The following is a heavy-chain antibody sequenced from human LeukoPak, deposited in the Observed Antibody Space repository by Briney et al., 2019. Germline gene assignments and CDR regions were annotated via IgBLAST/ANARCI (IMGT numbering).Heavy chain of an antibody. CDR3: ARAQYSSSWYEDFDY. D-gene: IGHD6-13*01. CDR2: IWYDGSNK. J-gene: IGHJ4*02. V-gene: IGHV3-33*01. CDR1: GFTFSSYG. Sequence: GGSLRLSCAASGFTFSSYGMHWVRQAPGKGLEWVAVIWYDGSNKYYADSVKGRFTISRDNSKNTLYLQMDSLRAEDTAVYYCARAQYSSSWYEDFDYWGQGTLVTVSS.